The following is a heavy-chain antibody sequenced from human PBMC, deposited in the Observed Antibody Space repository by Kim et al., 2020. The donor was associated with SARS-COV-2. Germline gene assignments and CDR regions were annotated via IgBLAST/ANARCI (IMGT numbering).Heavy chain of an antibody. J-gene: IGHJ6*02. Sequence: SETLSLTCAVYGGSFSGYYWSWIRQPPGKGLEWIGEINHSGSTNYNPSLKSRVTISVDTSKNQFSLKLSSVTAADTAVYYCARRWGDYGSGSYLVGPLYYYGMDVWGQGTTVTVSS. CDR2: INHSGST. CDR3: ARRWGDYGSGSYLVGPLYYYGMDV. D-gene: IGHD3-10*01. V-gene: IGHV4-34*01. CDR1: GGSFSGYY.